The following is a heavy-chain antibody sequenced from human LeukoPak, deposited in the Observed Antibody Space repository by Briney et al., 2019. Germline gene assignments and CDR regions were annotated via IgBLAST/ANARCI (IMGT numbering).Heavy chain of an antibody. V-gene: IGHV3-9*01. CDR2: ISWNSGSI. J-gene: IGHJ4*02. D-gene: IGHD1-26*01. CDR3: AKDIRRYSGSYFDY. CDR1: GFTFDDYA. Sequence: GGSLRLSCAASGFTFDDYAMHWVRQAPGKGLEWVSGISWNSGSIGYADSVKCRFTISRDNAKNSLYLQMNSLRAEDTALYYCAKDIRRYSGSYFDYWGQGTLVTVSS.